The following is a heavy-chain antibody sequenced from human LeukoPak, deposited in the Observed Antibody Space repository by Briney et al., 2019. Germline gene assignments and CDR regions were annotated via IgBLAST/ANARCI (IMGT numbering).Heavy chain of an antibody. CDR1: GFSFSGSA. D-gene: IGHD4-17*01. CDR2: IRSKAKNYAA. CDR3: TRPSDGDYVGFDY. J-gene: IGHJ4*02. V-gene: IGHV3-73*01. Sequence: GGSLRLSCAASGFSFSGSAMHWVRQASGKGLEWVGRIRSKAKNYAAAYAASVKGRFTISRDDSKNTAYLQMNSLITEDTAVYFCTRPSDGDYVGFDYWGQGTLVTVSS.